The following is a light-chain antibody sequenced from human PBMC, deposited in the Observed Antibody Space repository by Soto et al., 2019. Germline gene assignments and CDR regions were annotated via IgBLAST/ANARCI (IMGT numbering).Light chain of an antibody. J-gene: IGKJ1*01. CDR3: QQLNSYPRE. Sequence: EIVMTQSPATLSLSPGERAALSCRASQSINSELAWYQQKPGQPPRLLIYGASTRATGVPARFTGSESGSEFTLTISSLQPEDFATYYCQQLNSYPREFGQGTKVEIK. V-gene: IGKV3-15*01. CDR1: QSINSE. CDR2: GAS.